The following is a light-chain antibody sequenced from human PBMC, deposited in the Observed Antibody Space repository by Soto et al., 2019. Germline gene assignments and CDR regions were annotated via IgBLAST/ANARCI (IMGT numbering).Light chain of an antibody. J-gene: IGKJ1*01. Sequence: DIVLTQSPDTLSLSPGERATLSCRASQSVSSSYLAWYQQKPGQAPRLLIYGASSRATGIPDRFSGAGSATDFTLTISRLEPEDFAVYYCHQYGSAPAWTFGQGTKVEIK. CDR1: QSVSSSY. CDR2: GAS. V-gene: IGKV3-20*01. CDR3: HQYGSAPAWT.